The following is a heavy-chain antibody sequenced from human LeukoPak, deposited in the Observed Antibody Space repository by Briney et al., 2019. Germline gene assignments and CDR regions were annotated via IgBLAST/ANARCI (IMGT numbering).Heavy chain of an antibody. CDR1: GFTFSSYG. V-gene: IGHV3-33*01. D-gene: IGHD6-19*01. J-gene: IGHJ1*01. CDR3: TRDIRGYSGGWYLPSGYLQH. CDR2: IWYDGSNK. Sequence: GGSLRLSCAASGFTFSSYGMHWVRQAPGKGLEWVAVIWYDGSNKYNADSVKGRFTISRDNSKNTLYLQMNSLRAEDTAVYYCTRDIRGYSGGWYLPSGYLQHWGQGTLVTVSS.